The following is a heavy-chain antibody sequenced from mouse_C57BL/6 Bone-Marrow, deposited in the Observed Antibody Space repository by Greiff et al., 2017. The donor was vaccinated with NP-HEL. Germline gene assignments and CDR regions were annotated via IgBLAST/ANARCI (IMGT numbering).Heavy chain of an antibody. CDR2: ISDGGSYT. J-gene: IGHJ1*03. Sequence: EVHLVESGGGLVKPGGSLKLSCAASGFTFSSYAMSWVRQTPEKRLEWVATISDGGSYTYYPDNVKGRFTISRDNAKNNLYLQMSHLKSEDTAMYYCARDGTGRYWYFDVWGTGTTVTVSS. D-gene: IGHD4-1*01. V-gene: IGHV5-4*01. CDR1: GFTFSSYA. CDR3: ARDGTGRYWYFDV.